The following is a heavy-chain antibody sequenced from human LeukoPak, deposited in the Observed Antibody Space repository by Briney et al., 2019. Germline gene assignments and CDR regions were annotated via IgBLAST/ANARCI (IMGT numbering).Heavy chain of an antibody. D-gene: IGHD3-10*01. CDR1: GGSFSGYY. CDR3: ASQAITMVRGVIVYYYGMDV. J-gene: IGHJ6*04. Sequence: SETLSLTCAVYGGSFSGYYWSWIRQPPGKGLEWIGEINHSGSTNYNPSLKSRVTISVDTSKNQFSLKLSSVTAADTAVYYCASQAITMVRGVIVYYYGMDVWGKGTTVTVSS. CDR2: INHSGST. V-gene: IGHV4-34*01.